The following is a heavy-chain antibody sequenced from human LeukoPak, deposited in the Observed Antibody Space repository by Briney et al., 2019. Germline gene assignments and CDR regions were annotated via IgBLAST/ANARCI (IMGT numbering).Heavy chain of an antibody. CDR3: ARVTSAYYVDY. V-gene: IGHV3-64*01. Sequence: GGSVRLSCAASGFTFCSYPMQWLRQAPGMGREDVSAISSNGGSTYYANSVRGRFTISRDSSKNTLYLQMGSLRAEDMSVYYCARVTSAYYVDYWGQGTLVTASP. D-gene: IGHD3-10*01. CDR1: GFTFCSYP. CDR2: ISSNGGST. J-gene: IGHJ4*02.